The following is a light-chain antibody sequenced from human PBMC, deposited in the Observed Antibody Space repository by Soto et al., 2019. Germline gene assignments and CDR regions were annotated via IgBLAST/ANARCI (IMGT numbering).Light chain of an antibody. Sequence: IVMTQAPATLSVSPGERATLSCRASQSVSSIYLAWYQQKPGLAPRLLIYDASSRATGIPDRFSGIGSGTDFSLTISRLEPEDFAVYYGQQYGSSPRLTFGGGTKVDIK. CDR3: QQYGSSPRLT. J-gene: IGKJ4*01. CDR1: QSVSSIY. CDR2: DAS. V-gene: IGKV3D-20*01.